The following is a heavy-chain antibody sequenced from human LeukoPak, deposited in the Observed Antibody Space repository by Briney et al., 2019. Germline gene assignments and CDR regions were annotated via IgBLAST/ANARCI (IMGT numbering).Heavy chain of an antibody. J-gene: IGHJ5*02. CDR1: GGSFSGYY. CDR3: ARGQSITIFGVVIELRPRWFDP. CDR2: INHSGST. Sequence: PSETLSLTCAVYGGSFSGYYWSWIRQPPGKGLEWIGEINHSGSTNYNPSLKSRVTISVDTSKNQFSLKLSSVTAADTAVYYCARGQSITIFGVVIELRPRWFDPWGQGTLVTVSS. D-gene: IGHD3-3*01. V-gene: IGHV4-34*01.